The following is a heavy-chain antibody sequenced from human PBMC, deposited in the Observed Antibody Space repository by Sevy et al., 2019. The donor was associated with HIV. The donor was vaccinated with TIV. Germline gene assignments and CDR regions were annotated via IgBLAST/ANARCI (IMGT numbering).Heavy chain of an antibody. J-gene: IGHJ4*02. CDR2: ISYDGSNK. D-gene: IGHD5-18*01. CDR3: ARASLPRGIQLWLRGGDFDY. Sequence: GGSLRLSCAASGFTFSSYAMHGVRQAPGKGLEWVAVISYDGSNKYYADSVKGRFTISRDNSKNTLYLQMNSLRAEDTAVYYRARASLPRGIQLWLRGGDFDYWGQGTLVTVSS. V-gene: IGHV3-30-3*01. CDR1: GFTFSSYA.